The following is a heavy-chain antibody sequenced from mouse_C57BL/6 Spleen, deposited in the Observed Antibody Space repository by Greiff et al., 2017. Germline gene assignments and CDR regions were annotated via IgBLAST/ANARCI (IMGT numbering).Heavy chain of an antibody. Sequence: EVQLQQSGPELVKPGASVKISCKASGYTFTDYYMNWVKQSHGKSLEWIGDINPNNGGTSYNQKFKGKATLTVDKSSSTAYMELRSLTSEDSAVYYCARCGIIDSSGYVRSYYAMDYWGQGTSVTVSS. CDR3: ARCGIIDSSGYVRSYYAMDY. V-gene: IGHV1-26*01. D-gene: IGHD3-2*02. J-gene: IGHJ4*01. CDR2: INPNNGGT. CDR1: GYTFTDYY.